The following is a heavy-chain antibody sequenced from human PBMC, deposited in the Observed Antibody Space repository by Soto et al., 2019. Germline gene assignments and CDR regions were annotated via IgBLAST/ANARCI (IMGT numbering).Heavy chain of an antibody. V-gene: IGHV1-3*01. CDR3: GRSGVVAKREILYTAMDV. CDR2: INAPNGDR. D-gene: IGHD2-15*01. CDR1: RDTVTTYA. J-gene: IGHJ6*02. Sequence: VASVRVSYKASRDTVTTYARGLVRQAPGERPEWLGWINAPNGDRKYSEKFQRRVTIPRDTSATRGYMEVRGLTSEDTPVYYCGRSGVVAKREILYTAMDVWGHGTTVTVS.